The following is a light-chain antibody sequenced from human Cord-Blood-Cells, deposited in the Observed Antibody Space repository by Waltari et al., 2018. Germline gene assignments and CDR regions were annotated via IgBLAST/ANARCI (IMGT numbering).Light chain of an antibody. CDR2: DAS. V-gene: IGKV3-11*01. CDR1: QSVSSY. CDR3: QQRSNWPPPYT. Sequence: EIVLTQSPATLSLSPGERATLSCRASQSVSSYLAWYQQKPGQAPRLLIYDASNRATGIPARFSGSGSGTDFTLTISSLGPEDFAVYYCQQRSNWPPPYTFGQGTKLEIK. J-gene: IGKJ2*01.